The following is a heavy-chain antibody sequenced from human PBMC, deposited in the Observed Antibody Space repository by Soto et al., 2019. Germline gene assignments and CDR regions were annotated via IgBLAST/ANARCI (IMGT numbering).Heavy chain of an antibody. D-gene: IGHD4-17*01. CDR2: IIPFLSAT. Sequence: QVQLVQSGAEVKKPGSSVKVSCRASGGHFDRFALSWLRQAHGQGLEWMGGIIPFLSATTYAHKFQGRVTITADEPASTRDRERRGLTSDDTAFYYGAGGEAPHGDSGSMDVGGKGTWVTVPS. J-gene: IGHJ6*03. V-gene: IGHV1-69*01. CDR3: AGGEAPHGDSGSMDV. CDR1: GGHFDRFA.